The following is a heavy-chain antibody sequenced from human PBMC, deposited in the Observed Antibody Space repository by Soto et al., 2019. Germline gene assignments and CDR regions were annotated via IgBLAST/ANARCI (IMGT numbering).Heavy chain of an antibody. CDR2: IYYSGST. CDR3: ARIAVAGTVWFDP. V-gene: IGHV4-39*01. J-gene: IGHJ5*02. D-gene: IGHD6-19*01. CDR1: GGSISSSSYY. Sequence: SETLSLTCTVSGGSISSSSYYWGWIRQPPGKGLEWIGSIYYSGSTYYNPSLKSRVTISMDTSKNQFSLKLSSVTAADTAVYYCARIAVAGTVWFDPWGQGTLVTVSS.